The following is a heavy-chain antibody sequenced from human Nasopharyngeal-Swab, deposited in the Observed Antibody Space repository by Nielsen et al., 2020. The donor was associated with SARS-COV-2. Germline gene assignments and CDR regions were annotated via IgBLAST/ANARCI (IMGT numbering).Heavy chain of an antibody. D-gene: IGHD4-17*01. Sequence: GESLKISCAASGFTFSSYSMNWVRQAPGKGLEWVSSISSSSSYIYYADSVKGRFTISRDNAKNSLYLQMNSLRAEDTAVYYCARDQTTVTTSPYYYGMDVWGQGTTVTVSS. CDR1: GFTFSSYS. V-gene: IGHV3-21*01. CDR3: ARDQTTVTTSPYYYGMDV. CDR2: ISSSSSYI. J-gene: IGHJ6*02.